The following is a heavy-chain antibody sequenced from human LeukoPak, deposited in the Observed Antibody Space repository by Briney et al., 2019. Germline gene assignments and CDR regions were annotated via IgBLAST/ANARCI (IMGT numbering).Heavy chain of an antibody. CDR1: GFTFSSYG. Sequence: PWGSLRLSCAASGFTFSSYGMHWVRQAPGKGLEWVAVIWYDGSNKYYADSVKGRFTISRDNSKNTLYLQMNSLRAEDTAVYYCAVTDYYGSGSYYSPLDYWGQGTLVTVSS. CDR3: AVTDYYGSGSYYSPLDY. V-gene: IGHV3-33*01. CDR2: IWYDGSNK. J-gene: IGHJ4*02. D-gene: IGHD3-10*01.